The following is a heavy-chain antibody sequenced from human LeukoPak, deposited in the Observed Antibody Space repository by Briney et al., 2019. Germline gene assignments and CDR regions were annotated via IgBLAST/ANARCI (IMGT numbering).Heavy chain of an antibody. CDR1: GITFSSHW. CDR2: INGDGSTT. D-gene: IGHD3-16*01. CDR3: ARGLNYAFDI. Sequence: GGSLRLSCAASGITFSSHWMHWVRQVPGKGLVWVSRINGDGSTTSYADFVKGRFTISRDNAKNTLYLQMNSLRAEDTAVYYCARGLNYAFDIWGQGTMVTVSS. V-gene: IGHV3-74*01. J-gene: IGHJ3*02.